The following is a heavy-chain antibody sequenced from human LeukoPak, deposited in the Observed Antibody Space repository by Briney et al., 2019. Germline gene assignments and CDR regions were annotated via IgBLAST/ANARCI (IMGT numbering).Heavy chain of an antibody. V-gene: IGHV1-2*02. Sequence: ASVKVSCKASGNXFTGYYIHWVRQAPGQGLEWMGWINPNSGGTNFGQNFQGRVTMTRDTSISTAYMELSRLRSDDTAMYYCARESLLTNYYNRNDGFDIWGQGTMVTVSS. CDR3: ARESLLTNYYNRNDGFDI. J-gene: IGHJ3*02. CDR1: GNXFTGYY. CDR2: INPNSGGT. D-gene: IGHD3-9*01.